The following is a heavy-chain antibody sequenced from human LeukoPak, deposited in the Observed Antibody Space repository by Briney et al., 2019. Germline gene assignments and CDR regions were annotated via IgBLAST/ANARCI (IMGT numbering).Heavy chain of an antibody. J-gene: IGHJ4*02. CDR1: GFTFSSYA. D-gene: IGHD3-22*01. Sequence: GGSLRLSCAASGFTFSSYAMRWVRQAPGKGLEWVAVISYDGSNKYYADSVKGRYTISRDNSKNTLYLQMNSLRAEDTAVYYCARDYYDSSGYYGYWGQGTLVTVSS. V-gene: IGHV3-30-3*01. CDR2: ISYDGSNK. CDR3: ARDYYDSSGYYGY.